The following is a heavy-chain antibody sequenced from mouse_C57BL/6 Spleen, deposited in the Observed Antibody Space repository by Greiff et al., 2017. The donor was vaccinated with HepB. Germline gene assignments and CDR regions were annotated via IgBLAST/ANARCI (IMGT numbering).Heavy chain of an antibody. CDR1: GFTFSDYG. V-gene: IGHV5-17*01. D-gene: IGHD1-1*01. Sequence: EVQLVESGGGLVKPGGSLKLSCAASGFTFSDYGMHWVRQAPEKGLEWVAYISSGSSTIYYADTVKGRFTISRDNAKNTLFLQMTSLRSEDTAMYYCARRATVVYWYFDVWGTGTTVTVSS. CDR2: ISSGSSTI. J-gene: IGHJ1*03. CDR3: ARRATVVYWYFDV.